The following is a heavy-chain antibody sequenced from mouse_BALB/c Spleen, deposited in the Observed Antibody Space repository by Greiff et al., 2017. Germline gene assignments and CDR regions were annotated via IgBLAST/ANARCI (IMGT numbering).Heavy chain of an antibody. CDR1: GFTFSSYA. J-gene: IGHJ3*01. D-gene: IGHD2-10*01. Sequence: EVQLVESGGGLVKPGGSLKLSCAASGFTFSSYAMSWVRQTPEKRLEWVASISSGGSTYYPDSVKGRFTISRDNARNILYLQMSSLRSEDTAMYYCAREWAYYGNYGFAYWGQGTLVTVSA. CDR2: ISSGGST. CDR3: AREWAYYGNYGFAY. V-gene: IGHV5-6-5*01.